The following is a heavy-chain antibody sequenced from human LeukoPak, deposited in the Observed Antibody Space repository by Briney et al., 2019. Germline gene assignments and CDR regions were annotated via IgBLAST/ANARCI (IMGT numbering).Heavy chain of an antibody. Sequence: PGRSLRLSCAVSGFSLSNYAMSWVRQAPGKGLEWVSLIIASSGSTVYADSVKGRFTISRDNSKNTLYLQMNSLRAEDTAVYYCAKGAYDYVEIGYFDHWGQGTLVTVSS. D-gene: IGHD5-12*01. CDR3: AKGAYDYVEIGYFDH. V-gene: IGHV3-23*01. J-gene: IGHJ4*02. CDR2: IIASSGST. CDR1: GFSLSNYA.